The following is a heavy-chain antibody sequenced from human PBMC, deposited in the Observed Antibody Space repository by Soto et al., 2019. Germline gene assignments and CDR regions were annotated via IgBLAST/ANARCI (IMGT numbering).Heavy chain of an antibody. Sequence: QVQLVQSGDEVKKPGSSVKVSCKASGGTFNNHAINWVRQAPGQGLEWMGGSIPIFVTSNYAQKFQGRVTITADEATRTAYRELGSLRSDDTAVSYCGRGKKSEMAKMLRDKGFDPWGQGALVTVSS. CDR1: GGTFNNHA. V-gene: IGHV1-69*12. CDR2: SIPIFVTS. J-gene: IGHJ5*02. CDR3: GRGKKSEMAKMLRDKGFDP. D-gene: IGHD5-12*01.